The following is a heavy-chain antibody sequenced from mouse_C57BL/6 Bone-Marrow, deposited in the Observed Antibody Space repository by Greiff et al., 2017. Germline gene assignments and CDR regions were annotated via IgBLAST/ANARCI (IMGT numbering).Heavy chain of an antibody. CDR2: IYPRSGNT. D-gene: IGHD1-1*01. V-gene: IGHV1-81*01. Sequence: QVQLQQSGAELARPGASVKLSCKASGYTFTSYGISWVKQRTGQGLEWIGEIYPRSGNTYYNEQFKGKATLTADKSSSTAYMELRSLTSEDSAVYFCARAEIYYYAYWGQGTTLTVSS. CDR1: GYTFTSYG. CDR3: ARAEIYYYAY. J-gene: IGHJ2*01.